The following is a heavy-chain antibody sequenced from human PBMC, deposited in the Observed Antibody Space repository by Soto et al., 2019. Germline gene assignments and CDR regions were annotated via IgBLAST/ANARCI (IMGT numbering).Heavy chain of an antibody. V-gene: IGHV4-31*03. CDR1: GGSISSGGYY. D-gene: IGHD3-22*01. CDR3: ARIYDSSGYYSPRFYYFDY. CDR2: IYYSGST. Sequence: SETLSLTCTVSGGSISSGGYYWSWIRQHPGKGLEWIGYIYYSGSTYYNPSLKSRVTISVDTSKNQFSLKLSSVTAADTAVYYCARIYDSSGYYSPRFYYFDYWGQGTLVTVSS. J-gene: IGHJ4*02.